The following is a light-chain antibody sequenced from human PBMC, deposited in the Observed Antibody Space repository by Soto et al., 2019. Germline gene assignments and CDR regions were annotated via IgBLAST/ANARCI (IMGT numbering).Light chain of an antibody. CDR1: QSINTY. CDR2: AAS. J-gene: IGKJ3*01. V-gene: IGKV1-39*01. Sequence: DIQMTQSPSSLSASVGDRVTITCRASQSINTYLNWYQQKPGKAPKLLIYAASSLQSGVPSRFSGSASGTDFTLTIGSLQPEDFATYYCQESYSHSRTFGPGTKVDI. CDR3: QESYSHSRT.